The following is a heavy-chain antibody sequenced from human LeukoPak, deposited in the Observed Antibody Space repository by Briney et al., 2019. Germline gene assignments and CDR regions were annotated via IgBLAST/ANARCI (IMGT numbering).Heavy chain of an antibody. CDR3: AKGRTEGGTLALDY. CDR1: GFTFSSYA. Sequence: PGGSLRLSCAASGFTFSSYAMTWVRQAPGKGLEWVSGISGSGGNTYYTDSVRGRLSISRDNSKNTLYLQVNSLRAEDTAVYYCAKGRTEGGTLALDYWGQGTLVTVPS. V-gene: IGHV3-23*01. J-gene: IGHJ4*02. D-gene: IGHD6-19*01. CDR2: ISGSGGNT.